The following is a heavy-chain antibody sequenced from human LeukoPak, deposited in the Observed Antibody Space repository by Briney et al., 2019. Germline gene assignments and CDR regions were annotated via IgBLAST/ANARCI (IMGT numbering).Heavy chain of an antibody. J-gene: IGHJ6*02. V-gene: IGHV1-2*02. D-gene: IGHD3-10*01. Sequence: ASVKVSCKASGYSFTGYFIHWVRQAPGQGLEWMGWTDPNSGGTKCAQQFQGSVTMTRDTSITTAYMEVSRLISDDPAVYYCARALTYGSGQRYYWFLDVWGQGTTVTVSS. CDR3: ARALTYGSGQRYYWFLDV. CDR2: TDPNSGGT. CDR1: GYSFTGYF.